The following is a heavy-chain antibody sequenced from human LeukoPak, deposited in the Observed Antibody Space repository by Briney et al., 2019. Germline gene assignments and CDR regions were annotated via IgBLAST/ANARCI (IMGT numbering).Heavy chain of an antibody. J-gene: IGHJ4*02. CDR1: GFTVSSNY. CDR3: ARNSYYDFWSGSPGDY. D-gene: IGHD3-3*01. Sequence: GGSLRLSCAASGFTVSSNYMSWVRQAPGKGLEWVSVIYSGGSTYYADSVKGRFTTPRDNSKNTLYLQMNSLRAEDTAVYYCARNSYYDFWSGSPGDYWGQGTLVTVSS. V-gene: IGHV3-53*01. CDR2: IYSGGST.